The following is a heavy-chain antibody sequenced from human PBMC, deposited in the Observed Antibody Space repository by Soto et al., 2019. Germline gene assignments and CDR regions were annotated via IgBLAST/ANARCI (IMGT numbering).Heavy chain of an antibody. D-gene: IGHD3-3*01. V-gene: IGHV1-69*11. CDR2: ITPILGAA. J-gene: IGHJ6*02. Sequence: QVQLVQSGAEVKKPGSSVNFSCKASGGTFNNLAINWVRQAPGQGLEWMGVITPILGAANYAQKFQGRVSIVADESTSTVYMDLSSLRSDDTAMYYCATDGHIPLCGVASAPDAMDVWGQGTTVTVSS. CDR1: GGTFNNLA. CDR3: ATDGHIPLCGVASAPDAMDV.